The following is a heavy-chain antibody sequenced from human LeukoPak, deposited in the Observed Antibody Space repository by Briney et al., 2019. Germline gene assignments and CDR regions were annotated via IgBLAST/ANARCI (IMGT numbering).Heavy chain of an antibody. CDR3: ARGGWYGSYFDY. CDR1: GGSMSSYY. J-gene: IGHJ4*02. V-gene: IGHV4-59*01. CDR2: IYFSENT. D-gene: IGHD6-19*01. Sequence: SSETLSLTCPVSGGSMSSYYWSWIRQPPGKGLEWIGYIYFSENTNYNPSLKSRVTISVATSKNQFALKLSSVTAADTAVYYCARGGWYGSYFDYWGQGTLVTVSS.